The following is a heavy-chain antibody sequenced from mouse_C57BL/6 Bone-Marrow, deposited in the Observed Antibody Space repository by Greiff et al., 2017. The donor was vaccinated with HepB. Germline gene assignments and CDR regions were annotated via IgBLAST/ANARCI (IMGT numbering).Heavy chain of an antibody. CDR3: ASFYYSNYRYFDV. Sequence: VQLVESGPGLVAPSQSLSITCTVSGFSLTSYGVDWVRQSPGKGLEWLGVIWGVGSTNYNSALKSRLSISKDNSKSQVFLKMNSLQTDDTAMYYCASFYYSNYRYFDVWGTGTTVTVSS. D-gene: IGHD2-5*01. CDR1: GFSLTSYG. CDR2: IWGVGST. V-gene: IGHV2-6*01. J-gene: IGHJ1*03.